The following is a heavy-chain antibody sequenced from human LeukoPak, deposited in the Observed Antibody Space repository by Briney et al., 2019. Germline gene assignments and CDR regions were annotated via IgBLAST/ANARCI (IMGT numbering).Heavy chain of an antibody. D-gene: IGHD3-10*01. CDR1: GDSISRDY. CDR2: IYYSGST. V-gene: IGHV4-59*08. Sequence: SETLSLTCKASGDSISRDYWSWIRQPPGKGLEWIGYIYYSGSTNYSPSLKSRVTISVDTSKNEFSLELSSVTAADTAVYYCARHGKTWFGEYPRPYKWFDLWGQGTLVTVSS. CDR3: ARHGKTWFGEYPRPYKWFDL. J-gene: IGHJ5*02.